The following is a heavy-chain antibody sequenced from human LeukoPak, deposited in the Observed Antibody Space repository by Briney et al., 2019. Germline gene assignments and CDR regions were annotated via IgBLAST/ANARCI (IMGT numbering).Heavy chain of an antibody. CDR2: IASNGGSK. V-gene: IGHV3-64*01. J-gene: IGHJ4*02. D-gene: IGHD2-2*02. CDR3: AREYCTTNNCYNWGLGY. Sequence: GGSLRLSCAASGFSVSTYTMLWVRQAPGKGLEYVSGIASNGGSKHCANSVKGRFTISRDNSKNTVYLQMGSLRAEDMAVYYCAREYCTTNNCYNWGLGYWGQGTLVTVSS. CDR1: GFSVSTYT.